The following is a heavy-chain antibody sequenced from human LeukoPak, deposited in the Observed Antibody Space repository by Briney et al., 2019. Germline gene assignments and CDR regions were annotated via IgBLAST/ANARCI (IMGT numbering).Heavy chain of an antibody. J-gene: IGHJ4*02. CDR1: GGSISRYY. D-gene: IGHD5-18*01. CDR2: IYSSGTT. CDR3: ARVFGGYSYGFYYFDY. V-gene: IGHV4-59*08. Sequence: PSETLSLTCTVSGGSISRYYWSWIRQPPGKGLEWVGYIYSSGTTNYNSTLKSRVTISVDTSTNQFSLKLNSVTAADTAVYYCARVFGGYSYGFYYFDYWGQGALVTVST.